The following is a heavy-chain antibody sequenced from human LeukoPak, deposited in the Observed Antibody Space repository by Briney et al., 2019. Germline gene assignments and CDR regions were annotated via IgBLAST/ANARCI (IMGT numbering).Heavy chain of an antibody. CDR2: IYPGDSDT. J-gene: IGHJ4*02. CDR1: GYRFTNYW. D-gene: IGHD6-19*01. V-gene: IGHV5-51*01. Sequence: AGESLKISCQGSGYRFTNYWIGWVRQMPGKGPEWMAIIYPGDSDTRYSPSFQGRVTISADKSISTAYLQWSSLKASDTAMYYCAAGWYGGPYDYRGQGILVTVSS. CDR3: AAGWYGGPYDY.